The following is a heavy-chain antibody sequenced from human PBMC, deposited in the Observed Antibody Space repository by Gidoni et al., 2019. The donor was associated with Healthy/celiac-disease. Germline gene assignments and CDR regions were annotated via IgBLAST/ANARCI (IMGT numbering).Heavy chain of an antibody. CDR3: ARDYGIWLGGVNAFDI. CDR1: GFTFSSYS. D-gene: IGHD3-16*01. J-gene: IGHJ3*02. V-gene: IGHV3-21*01. Sequence: EVQLVESGGGLVKPGGSLRLSCAASGFTFSSYSMNWVRQAPGKGLEWVSSISSSSSYIYYADSVKGRFTISRDNAKNSLYLQMNSLRAEDTAVYYCARDYGIWLGGVNAFDIWGQGTMVTVSS. CDR2: ISSSSSYI.